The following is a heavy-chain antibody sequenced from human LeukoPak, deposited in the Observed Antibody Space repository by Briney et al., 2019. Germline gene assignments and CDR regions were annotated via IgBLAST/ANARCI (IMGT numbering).Heavy chain of an antibody. CDR3: ARVIAVATFAFDI. Sequence: PGGSLRLSCAASGFTFSSYAMSWVRQAPGKGLEWVSVIYSGGSTYYADSVKGRFTISRDNSKNTLYLQMNSLRAEDTAVYYCARVIAVATFAFDIWGQGTMVTVSS. V-gene: IGHV3-66*01. J-gene: IGHJ3*02. CDR2: IYSGGST. D-gene: IGHD6-19*01. CDR1: GFTFSSYA.